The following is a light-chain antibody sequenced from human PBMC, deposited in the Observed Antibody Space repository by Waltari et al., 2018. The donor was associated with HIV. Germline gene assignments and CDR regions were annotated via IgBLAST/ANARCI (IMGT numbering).Light chain of an antibody. Sequence: QSALTQPASVSGSPGQSITISCTGTSSDVGGYNYVSWYQQHPGKAPKLMIYEVSNRPSGVSNRCSGSKSGNTASLTISGLQAEDDADYYCSSYTSSSTPYVVFGGGTKLTVL. V-gene: IGLV2-14*01. CDR1: SSDVGGYNY. J-gene: IGLJ2*01. CDR2: EVS. CDR3: SSYTSSSTPYVV.